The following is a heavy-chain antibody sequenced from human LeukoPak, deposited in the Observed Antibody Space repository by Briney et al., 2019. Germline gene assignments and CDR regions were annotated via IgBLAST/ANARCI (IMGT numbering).Heavy chain of an antibody. J-gene: IGHJ4*02. D-gene: IGHD2-21*02. Sequence: PGGSLRLSCAASGFTFSKAWMSWVRQAPGKGREWVGRIKSKTDGGTTDYAAPVKGRFTISRDDSKNTLYLQMNSLRAEDTAVYYCARDSHRRAAYCGGDCYPDWGQGTLVTVSS. CDR1: GFTFSKAW. V-gene: IGHV3-15*01. CDR3: ARDSHRRAAYCGGDCYPD. CDR2: IKSKTDGGTT.